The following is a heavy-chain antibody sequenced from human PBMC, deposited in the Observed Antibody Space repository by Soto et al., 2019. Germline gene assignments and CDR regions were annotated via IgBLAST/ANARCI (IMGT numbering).Heavy chain of an antibody. V-gene: IGHV4-34*01. CDR1: GGSFSGYY. D-gene: IGHD6-6*01. Sequence: QVQLQQWGAGLLKPSETLSLTCAVYGGSFSGYYWSWIRQPPGKGLEWIGEISHSGSTNYNPSLKSRVTKAVDTPKNQFSLKLSFVNAADTAVYYCARSNQPPLSFIAARPFFNWFHPWGHGTLVPVSS. J-gene: IGHJ5*02. CDR2: ISHSGST. CDR3: ARSNQPPLSFIAARPFFNWFHP.